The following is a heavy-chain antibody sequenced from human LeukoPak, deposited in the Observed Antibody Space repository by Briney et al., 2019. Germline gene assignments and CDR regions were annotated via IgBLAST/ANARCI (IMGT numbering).Heavy chain of an antibody. J-gene: IGHJ4*02. V-gene: IGHV3-23*01. CDR1: GFTFSSYG. CDR3: ARRSGIAVAGAFDY. D-gene: IGHD6-19*01. CDR2: ISGSGGST. Sequence: HAGGTLRLSCAASGFTFSSYGMSWVRQAPGKGLEWVSAISGSGGSTYYADSVKGRFTISRDNSKNTLYLQMNSLRAEDTAVYYCARRSGIAVAGAFDYWGQGTLVTVSS.